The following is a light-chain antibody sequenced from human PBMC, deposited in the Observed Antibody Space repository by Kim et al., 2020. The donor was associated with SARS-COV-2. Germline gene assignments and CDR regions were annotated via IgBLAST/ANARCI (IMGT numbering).Light chain of an antibody. J-gene: IGLJ2*01. CDR3: NSRDSNDNVV. V-gene: IGLV3-19*01. CDR1: SLRSYY. Sequence: VDLGKTVRNTGQGDSLRSYYATWYQKKPGQAPILVIYGKNNRPSGIPDRFSGSSSGNTASLTITGTQAGDEADYYCNSRDSNDNVVFGGGTQLTVL. CDR2: GKN.